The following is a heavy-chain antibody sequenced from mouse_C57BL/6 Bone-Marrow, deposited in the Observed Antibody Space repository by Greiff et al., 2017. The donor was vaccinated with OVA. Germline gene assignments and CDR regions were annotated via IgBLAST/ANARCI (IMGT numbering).Heavy chain of an antibody. CDR2: ISSGSSTI. D-gene: IGHD1-1*01. CDR1: GFTFSDYG. J-gene: IGHJ1*03. V-gene: IGHV5-17*01. CDR3: ARKSYYYGSWYFDV. Sequence: EVKLVESGGGLVKPGGSLKLSCAASGFTFSDYGMHWVRQAPEKGLEWVAYISSGSSTIYYADTVKGRFTISRDNAKNTLFLQMTSLRSEDTAMYYCARKSYYYGSWYFDVWGTGTTVTVSS.